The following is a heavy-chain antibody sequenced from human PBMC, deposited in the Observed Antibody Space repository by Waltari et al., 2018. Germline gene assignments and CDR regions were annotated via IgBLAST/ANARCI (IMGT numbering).Heavy chain of an antibody. D-gene: IGHD3-22*01. CDR1: GYTFTGYA. Sequence: LVQSGAEVKKPGASVKVSCKASGYTFTGYAILWVRQAPGQGLEWMGRSNPNNGDTHYAQNFQGRVALTTDTATNTAFMELQRLRSDDTAVYYCLRDSSGSHFDYWGQGTLVTVSS. CDR2: SNPNNGDT. V-gene: IGHV1-2*06. J-gene: IGHJ4*02. CDR3: LRDSSGSHFDY.